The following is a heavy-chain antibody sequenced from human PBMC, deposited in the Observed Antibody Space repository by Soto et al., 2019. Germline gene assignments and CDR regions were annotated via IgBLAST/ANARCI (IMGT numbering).Heavy chain of an antibody. V-gene: IGHV4-30-4*01. CDR1: GTSITGSEYY. J-gene: IGHJ6*02. CDR3: ARIQRVLLSGYGSESRGYGIDV. D-gene: IGHD3-10*01. Sequence: VQLQESGPGLVKPSQTLSLTCTVSGTSITGSEYYWSWIRQPPGKGLEWVGHIFYSGSTYYNPSLKSRLTISVDLSKNQFSLSLSSVTASDTAMYFCARIQRVLLSGYGSESRGYGIDVWGRGTTVTVSS. CDR2: IFYSGST.